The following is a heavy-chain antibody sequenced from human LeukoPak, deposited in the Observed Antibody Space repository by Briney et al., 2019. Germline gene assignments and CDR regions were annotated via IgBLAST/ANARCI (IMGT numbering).Heavy chain of an antibody. J-gene: IGHJ4*02. CDR2: IIPILGTA. V-gene: IGHV1-69*05. D-gene: IGHD2-2*01. Sequence: SVKVSCKASGGTFSSYAISWVRQAPGQGLEWMGGIIPILGTANYAQKFRGRVTITTDESTSTAYMELSSLRSEDTAVYYCARALGYCSSTSCWGQGTLVTVSS. CDR1: GGTFSSYA. CDR3: ARALGYCSSTSC.